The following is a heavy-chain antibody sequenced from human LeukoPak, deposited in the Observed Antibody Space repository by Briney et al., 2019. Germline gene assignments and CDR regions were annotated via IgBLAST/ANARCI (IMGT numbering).Heavy chain of an antibody. CDR2: IRYDGSNK. Sequence: PGGSLRLSSAASGFTFSSYGMHGARQARCKGLEWVAFIRYDGSNKYYADSVNGRFTISRDNSKNTLYLQMNSLRAEDTAVYYCAKDGGATATYYFDYWGQGTLVTVSS. V-gene: IGHV3-30*02. CDR3: AKDGGATATYYFDY. D-gene: IGHD1-26*01. J-gene: IGHJ4*02. CDR1: GFTFSSYG.